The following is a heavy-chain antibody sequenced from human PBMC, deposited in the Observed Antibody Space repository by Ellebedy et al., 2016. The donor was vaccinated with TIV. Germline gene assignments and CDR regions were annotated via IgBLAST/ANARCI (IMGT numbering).Heavy chain of an antibody. D-gene: IGHD2-8*02. J-gene: IGHJ4*02. Sequence: MPSETLSLTCTVSGGSISSSSDYWGWIRQPPGKGMAWIGSIYYSGSTYYNPSLKSRVTISVDTSKNQFSLKLSSVTAADTALYYCARHVRTSTRHCTVGTCYIPDWGQGTLVTVSS. CDR3: ARHVRTSTRHCTVGTCYIPD. V-gene: IGHV4-39*01. CDR1: GGSISSSSDY. CDR2: IYYSGST.